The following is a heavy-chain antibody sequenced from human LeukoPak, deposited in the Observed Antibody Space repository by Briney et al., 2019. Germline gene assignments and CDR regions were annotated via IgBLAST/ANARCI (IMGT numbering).Heavy chain of an antibody. V-gene: IGHV6-1*01. CDR2: TYYRSKWHS. Sequence: SQTLSLTCAISGDSVSSTSSAWNWIRQSPSRGLEWLGRTYYRSKWHSDSAVSVKSRKTINPHTSKNHFSLQLKCVTPDDTGVYYCARLVVGSPDYGRQGTLDSVST. J-gene: IGHJ4*02. CDR3: ARLVVGSPDY. D-gene: IGHD2-15*01. CDR1: GDSVSSTSSA.